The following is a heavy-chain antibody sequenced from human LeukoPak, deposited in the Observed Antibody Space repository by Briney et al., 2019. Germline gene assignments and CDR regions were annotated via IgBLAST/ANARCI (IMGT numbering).Heavy chain of an antibody. CDR3: ARVLSGSYRHFDY. J-gene: IGHJ4*02. V-gene: IGHV3-7*04. Sequence: GGSLRLSCAASGFTFSTYWMTWVRQAPGKGLEWVANIKQDGSEKYYVDSVKGRFTISRDNAKNSLYLQMNGLRAEDTAVYYCARVLSGSYRHFDYWGQGTLVTVSS. CDR1: GFTFSTYW. D-gene: IGHD1-26*01. CDR2: IKQDGSEK.